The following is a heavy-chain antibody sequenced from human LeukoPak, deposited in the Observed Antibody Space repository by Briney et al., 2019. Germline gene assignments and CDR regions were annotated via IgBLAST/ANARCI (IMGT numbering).Heavy chain of an antibody. D-gene: IGHD3-10*01. CDR2: INHSGST. CDR1: GGSFSGYY. J-gene: IGHJ4*02. Sequence: SETLSLTCAVYGGSFSGYYWSWIRQPPGKGLEWIGEINHSGSTNYNPSLKSRVTISVDTSKNQFSLKLSSVTAADTAVYYCARNIRGYYYGSGSYYPLYYFDYWGQGTLVTVSS. V-gene: IGHV4-34*01. CDR3: ARNIRGYYYGSGSYYPLYYFDY.